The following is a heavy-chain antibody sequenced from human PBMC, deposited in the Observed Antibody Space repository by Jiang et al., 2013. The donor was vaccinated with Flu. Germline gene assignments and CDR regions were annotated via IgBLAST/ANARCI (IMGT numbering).Heavy chain of an antibody. CDR1: RFTFSIYA. CDR3: AKGRYSDYDIGAFDI. D-gene: IGHD5-12*01. Sequence: VQLVESGGGLVQPGGSLRISCAASRFTFSIYAMTWVRQAPGKGLEWVSTINRSGGTTYYADSVKGRFTISRDNSKNTLSLQMSGLRAEDTALYYCAKGRYSDYDIGAFDIWGQGTMVTVSS. J-gene: IGHJ3*02. V-gene: IGHV3-23*04. CDR2: INRSGGTT.